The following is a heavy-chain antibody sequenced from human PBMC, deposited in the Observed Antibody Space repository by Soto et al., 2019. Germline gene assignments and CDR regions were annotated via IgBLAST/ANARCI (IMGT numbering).Heavy chain of an antibody. CDR2: ISGSGGST. J-gene: IGHJ3*02. CDR3: AKGSMQGSTGSGNAFDI. V-gene: IGHV3-23*01. CDR1: GFTFSSYA. Sequence: GESLKISCAASGFTFSSYAMSWVRQAPGKGLEWVSAISGSGGSTYYADSVKGRFTISRDNSKNTLYLQMNSLRAEDTAVYYCAKGSMQGSTGSGNAFDIWGQGTMVTVSS. D-gene: IGHD2-2*01.